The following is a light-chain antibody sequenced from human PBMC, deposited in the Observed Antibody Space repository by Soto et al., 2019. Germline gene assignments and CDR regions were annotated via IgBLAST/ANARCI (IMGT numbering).Light chain of an antibody. Sequence: EIVMTQSPATLSVSPGERVTLSCRARQSVGSNLAWYQQTPGQAPRLLIYGASTRATGIPDRFSGSGSGTDFTLTITRLEPEDFAVYSCQQYGRSPFTFGPGTKVDI. V-gene: IGKV3-20*01. CDR2: GAS. CDR3: QQYGRSPFT. CDR1: QSVGSN. J-gene: IGKJ3*01.